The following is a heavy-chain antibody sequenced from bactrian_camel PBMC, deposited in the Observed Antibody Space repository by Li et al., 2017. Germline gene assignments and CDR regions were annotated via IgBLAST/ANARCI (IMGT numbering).Heavy chain of an antibody. D-gene: IGHD4*01. J-gene: IGHJ4*01. Sequence: HVQLVESGGGSVQAGGSLRLNCAFDAYTPTSVRMAWFRQAPGKEREGVAALSTRDGRTLYADSVKGRFTISHDNAKKTAYLQMNTLKPEDSGMYYCAAELRPDYVLQVRNILRPNGYNRWGRGTQVTVS. V-gene: IGHV3-3*01. CDR1: AYTPTSVR. CDR2: LSTRDGRT. CDR3: AAELRPDYVLQVRNILRPNGYNR.